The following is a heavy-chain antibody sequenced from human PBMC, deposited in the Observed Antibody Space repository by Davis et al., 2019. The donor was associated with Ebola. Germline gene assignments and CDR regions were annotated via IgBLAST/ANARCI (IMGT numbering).Heavy chain of an antibody. CDR3: ARGPSTGNSFTY. Sequence: GESLKISCAASGFTFSNYDMHWVRQAPGKGLEWVANIKQDGSEKYYVDSVKGRFTISRDNDKNSLSLQMNGLRAEDTAVYYCARGPSTGNSFTYWGQGTLVTVSS. V-gene: IGHV3-7*01. D-gene: IGHD4-23*01. CDR1: GFTFSNYD. CDR2: IKQDGSEK. J-gene: IGHJ4*02.